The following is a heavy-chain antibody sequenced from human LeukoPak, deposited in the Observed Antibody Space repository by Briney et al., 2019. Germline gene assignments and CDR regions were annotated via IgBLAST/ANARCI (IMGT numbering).Heavy chain of an antibody. CDR1: GFSFSNYA. CDR2: ISGSGGST. D-gene: IGHD1-26*01. CDR3: AKGGKWDVTPFDY. V-gene: IGHV3-23*01. J-gene: IGHJ4*02. Sequence: PGGSLRLSCVPSGFSFSNYAMSWVRQAPGKGLEWVSSISGSGGSTHYVDSVKGRFTISRDNSKNTLYLQVNSLRAEDTAVYYCAKGGKWDVTPFDYWGQGTLVTVSS.